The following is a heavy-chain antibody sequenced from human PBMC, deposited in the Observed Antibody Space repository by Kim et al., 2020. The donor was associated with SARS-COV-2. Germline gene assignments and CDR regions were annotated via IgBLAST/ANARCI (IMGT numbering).Heavy chain of an antibody. CDR3: AREGGSSGRAGTFDV. CDR2: IGDDGSDK. V-gene: IGHV3-30*04. Sequence: GGSLRLSCAASGFTFSTYPMHWVRQAPVKGLEWVAVIGDDGSDKRHADSVKDRFTISRDNSKNTVYLQMNSLRADDTALYYCAREGGSSGRAGTFDVWGRGTNVTVSS. J-gene: IGHJ3*01. CDR1: GFTFSTYP. D-gene: IGHD6-19*01.